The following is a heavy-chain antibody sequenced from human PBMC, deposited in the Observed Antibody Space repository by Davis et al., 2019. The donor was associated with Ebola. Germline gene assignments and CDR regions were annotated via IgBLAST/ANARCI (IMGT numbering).Heavy chain of an antibody. V-gene: IGHV4-59*01. D-gene: IGHD7-27*01. CDR2: IYYSGST. CDR1: GGSISSYY. J-gene: IGHJ4*02. CDR3: ARLTGGANFDY. Sequence: GSLRLSCTVSGGSISSYYWSWIRQPPGKGLEWIGYIYYSGSTNYNPSLKSRVTISVDTSKNQFSLKLNSVTAADTAVYYCARLTGGANFDYWGQGTLVTVSS.